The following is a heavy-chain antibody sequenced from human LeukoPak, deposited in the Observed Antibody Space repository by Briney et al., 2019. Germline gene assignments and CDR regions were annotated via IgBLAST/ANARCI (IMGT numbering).Heavy chain of an antibody. D-gene: IGHD2-2*01. Sequence: ASVKVSCKASGYTFTGYYMHWVRQAPGQGLERMGWINTNSGGTNYAQKFQGRVTMTRDTSISTAYMELSRLRSDDTAVYYCARERRYCSSTSCSRSFDYWGQGTLVTVSS. CDR2: INTNSGGT. CDR1: GYTFTGYY. CDR3: ARERRYCSSTSCSRSFDY. J-gene: IGHJ4*02. V-gene: IGHV1-2*02.